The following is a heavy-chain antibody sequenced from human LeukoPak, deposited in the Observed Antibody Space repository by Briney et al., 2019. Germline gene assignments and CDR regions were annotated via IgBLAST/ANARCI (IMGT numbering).Heavy chain of an antibody. CDR1: GYTFTDNH. D-gene: IGHD7-27*01. Sequence: GASVKVSCKASGYTFTDNHMYWIRQAPGQGPECMGWINPNSGGTNYAQKFQGRITMTRDTSISTAYMELSRLTSDDTAIYFCARELGRNAFDIWGQGTMVTVSP. J-gene: IGHJ3*02. CDR2: INPNSGGT. CDR3: ARELGRNAFDI. V-gene: IGHV1-2*02.